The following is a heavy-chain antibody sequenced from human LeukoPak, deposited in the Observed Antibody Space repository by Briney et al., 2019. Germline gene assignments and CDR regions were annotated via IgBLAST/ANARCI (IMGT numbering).Heavy chain of an antibody. J-gene: IGHJ4*02. V-gene: IGHV4-34*01. D-gene: IGHD3-16*01. CDR1: GGSFSGYY. Sequence: SETLSLTGAVYGGSFSGYYWSWIRQPPGKGLEWIGEINHSGSTNYNPSLKSRVTISVDTSKNQFSLKLSSVTAADTAVYYCARDPSGGYVPYFDYWGQGTLVTVSS. CDR3: ARDPSGGYVPYFDY. CDR2: INHSGST.